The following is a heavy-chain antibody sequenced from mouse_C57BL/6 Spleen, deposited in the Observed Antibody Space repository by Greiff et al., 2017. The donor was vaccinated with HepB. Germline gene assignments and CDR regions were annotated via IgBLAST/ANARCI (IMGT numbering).Heavy chain of an antibody. CDR2: ISSGSSTI. V-gene: IGHV5-17*01. Sequence: EVQLQESGGGLVKPGGSLKLSCAASGFTFSDYGMHWVRQAPEKGLEWVAYISSGSSTIYYADTVKGRFTISRDKATNTLFLQMTSLRAEDKAMSYCGRGSTGDAMDYWGQGTSVTVSS. CDR1: GFTFSDYG. J-gene: IGHJ4*01. D-gene: IGHD5-1*01. CDR3: GRGSTGDAMDY.